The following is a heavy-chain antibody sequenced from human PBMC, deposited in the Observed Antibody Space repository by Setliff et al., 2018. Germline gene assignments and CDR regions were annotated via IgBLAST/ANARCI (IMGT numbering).Heavy chain of an antibody. CDR3: ARGRGSGTYYLFDN. J-gene: IGHJ4*02. D-gene: IGHD1-26*01. Sequence: GGSLRLSCAASGFTFGSFAMHWVRQAPGKGLEWVAVILYDGSSTLYADSVKGRFTISRDNAKNTLYLQMNSLRAEDTAVYYCARGRGSGTYYLFDNWGQGTLVTVSS. CDR1: GFTFGSFA. CDR2: ILYDGSST. V-gene: IGHV3-30*07.